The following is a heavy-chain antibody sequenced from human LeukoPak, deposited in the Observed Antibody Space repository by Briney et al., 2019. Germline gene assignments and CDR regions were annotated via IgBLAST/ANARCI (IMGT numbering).Heavy chain of an antibody. V-gene: IGHV3-33*01. D-gene: IGHD1-1*01. Sequence: PGGSLRLSCTGSGFTFSAYGMHWVRQAPGRGLDWVTAIRTDGTETFYADSVKGQFTISRDNYRNTLYLQMNNLRVEDTAIYYCARENWNVAKYVLDMRGQGTLVSVAS. CDR1: GFTFSAYG. J-gene: IGHJ3*02. CDR3: ARENWNVAKYVLDM. CDR2: IRTDGTET.